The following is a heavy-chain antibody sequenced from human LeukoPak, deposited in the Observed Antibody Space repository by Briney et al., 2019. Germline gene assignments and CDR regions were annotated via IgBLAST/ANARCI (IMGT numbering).Heavy chain of an antibody. CDR2: IIPIFGTA. J-gene: IGHJ3*02. V-gene: IGHV1-69*01. Sequence: SEKVSCKASGGTCSSDAISWVRQATGQWLELMGGIIPIFGTANYAQKFQGRVTITADESTSTAYMELSSLRSEDTAVYYCARDPAPVADAFDIWGQGTMVTVSS. CDR1: GGTCSSDA. CDR3: ARDPAPVADAFDI.